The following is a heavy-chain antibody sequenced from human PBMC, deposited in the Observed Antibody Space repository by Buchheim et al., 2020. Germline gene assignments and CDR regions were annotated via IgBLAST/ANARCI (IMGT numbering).Heavy chain of an antibody. Sequence: QVQLVESGGGVVQPGRSLRLSCAASGFTFSSYGVHWVRQAPGKGLEWVAVISYDGSNKYYANSVKGRFTISRDNSKNTLYLQMNSLRAEDTAVYYCAKAGIVATSGMDVWGQGTT. CDR1: GFTFSSYG. CDR3: AKAGIVATSGMDV. V-gene: IGHV3-30*18. J-gene: IGHJ6*02. CDR2: ISYDGSNK. D-gene: IGHD5-12*01.